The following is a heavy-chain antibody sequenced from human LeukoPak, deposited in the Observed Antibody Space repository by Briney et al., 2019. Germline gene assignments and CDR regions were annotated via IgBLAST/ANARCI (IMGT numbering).Heavy chain of an antibody. CDR3: ARVGGPIASRPFYYYGVGV. CDR1: GYRFISYW. D-gene: IGHD6-6*01. V-gene: IGHV5-51*01. Sequence: GESLKISCEGSGYRFISYWIVWVRQMPGKGLEWMGIIYPGDSNTIYSPSFRGQVIISADKSVSTAYLRWSSLRASDTAIYHCARVGGPIASRPFYYYGVGVWGQGTRVTVSS. CDR2: IYPGDSNT. J-gene: IGHJ6*02.